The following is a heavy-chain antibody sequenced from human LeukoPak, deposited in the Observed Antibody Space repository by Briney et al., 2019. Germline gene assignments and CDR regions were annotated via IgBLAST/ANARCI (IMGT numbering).Heavy chain of an antibody. D-gene: IGHD3-22*01. J-gene: IGHJ4*02. CDR3: ARGRDSRGYQFMGFDS. CDR1: GGSISSGNYY. CDR2: IWTDGAP. V-gene: IGHV4-61*02. Sequence: SETLSLTCTVSGGSISSGNYYWNWIRQPAGKGLEWIGRIWTDGAPTYRPSLKSRVTISVDTSKNQFSLRLSSVIAADTAVYYCARGRDSRGYQFMGFDSWGQGTLVTVSS.